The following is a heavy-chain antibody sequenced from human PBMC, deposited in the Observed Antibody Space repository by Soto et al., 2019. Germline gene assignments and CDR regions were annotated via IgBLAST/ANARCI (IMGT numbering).Heavy chain of an antibody. D-gene: IGHD3-22*01. CDR1: GGTFSSYT. J-gene: IGHJ4*02. CDR3: AREGNDVSSGYYTYYFDY. CDR2: IVPILGIA. V-gene: IGHV1-69*04. Sequence: SVKVSCKASGGTFSSYTISWVRQAPGQGLEWMGRIVPILGIANYAQKFQGRVTITADKSTSTAYMELSSLRSEDTAVYYCAREGNDVSSGYYTYYFDYWGQGTLVTVSS.